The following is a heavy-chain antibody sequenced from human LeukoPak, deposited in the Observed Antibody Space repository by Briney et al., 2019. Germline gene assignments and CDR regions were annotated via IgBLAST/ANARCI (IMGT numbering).Heavy chain of an antibody. V-gene: IGHV4-30-4*07. CDR2: IYYSGST. J-gene: IGHJ6*03. D-gene: IGHD3-10*01. CDR1: GGSISSGGYS. CDR3: ARAVGSGSFQTYYYYMDV. Sequence: SETLSLTCAVSGGSISSGGYSWSWIRQPPGKGLEWIGYIYYSGSTYYNSSLKSRVTISVDTSKNQFSLKLSSVTAADTAVYYCARAVGSGSFQTYYYYMDVWGKGTTVTISS.